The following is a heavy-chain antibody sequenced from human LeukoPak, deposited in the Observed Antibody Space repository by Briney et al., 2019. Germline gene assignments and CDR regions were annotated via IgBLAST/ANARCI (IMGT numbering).Heavy chain of an antibody. CDR1: GDSITSYC. V-gene: IGHV4-34*01. D-gene: IGHD1-26*01. Sequence: SETLSLTCTVSGDSITSYCWSWIRQPAGKGLEWIGEISHTGRTAYNPSLKSRVTISLDTSKNQFSLKLTFVSAADTAVYYCTRTSPGIPLDFWGQGTLVTVSS. CDR2: ISHTGRT. J-gene: IGHJ4*02. CDR3: TRTSPGIPLDF.